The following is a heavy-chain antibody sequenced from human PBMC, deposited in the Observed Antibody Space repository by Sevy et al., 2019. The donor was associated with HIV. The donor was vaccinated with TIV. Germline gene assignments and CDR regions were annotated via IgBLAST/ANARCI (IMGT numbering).Heavy chain of an antibody. CDR3: ARSPPVVVVPGAPSWFDP. D-gene: IGHD2-2*01. V-gene: IGHV4-34*01. J-gene: IGHJ5*02. CDR1: DGSFSDYY. Sequence: SETLSLTCAVHDGSFSDYYWNWIRQLPGKGLEWIGEINESGITNYNPSLKSRVTISVDTSKKEFSLKLNSVTAADTAVYFCARSPPVVVVPGAPSWFDPWGQGTLVTVSS. CDR2: INESGIT.